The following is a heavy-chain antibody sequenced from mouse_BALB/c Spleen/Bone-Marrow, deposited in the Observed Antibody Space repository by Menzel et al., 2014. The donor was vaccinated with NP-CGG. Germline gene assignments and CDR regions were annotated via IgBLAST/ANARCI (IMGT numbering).Heavy chain of an antibody. Sequence: GSELVRPGASVKLSCKASGYTFTNYWIHWVKQRPGQGLEWIGNVYPGRGSINSDEKFKTKATLTVDTSSSTAYMHLNSLTSEDSAVYYCARRLRGYYAMDYWGQGTSVTVSS. V-gene: IGHV1S22*01. CDR1: GYTFTNYW. CDR2: VYPGRGSI. CDR3: ARRLRGYYAMDY. J-gene: IGHJ4*01. D-gene: IGHD1-3*01.